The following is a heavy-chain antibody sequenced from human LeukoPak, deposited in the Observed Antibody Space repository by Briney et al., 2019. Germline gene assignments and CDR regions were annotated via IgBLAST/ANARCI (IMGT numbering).Heavy chain of an antibody. CDR2: IIPIPGIA. CDR1: GGTFSSYA. D-gene: IGHD5-18*01. V-gene: IGHV1-69*04. CDR3: ARGDTAMGTLDY. Sequence: GASVKVSCKASGGTFSSYAISWVRQAPGQGLEWMGRIIPIPGIANYAQKFQGRVTITADKSTSTAYMELSSLRSEDTAVYYCARGDTAMGTLDYWGQGTLVTVSS. J-gene: IGHJ4*02.